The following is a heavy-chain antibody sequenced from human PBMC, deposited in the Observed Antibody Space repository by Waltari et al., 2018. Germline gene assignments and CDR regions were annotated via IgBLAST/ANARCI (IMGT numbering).Heavy chain of an antibody. CDR1: GDSITSNRHY. J-gene: IGHJ3*01. Sequence: QLQLQESGPGLVKPSETLSLTCSVSGDSITSNRHYWGWIRRPPGQGLGGIGTLYYSGTTYISPSLKSRVTLSRDTSRNQLSLELGSVTATDTAMYYCATYIGASVGTAAFDVWGQGTMVNVSS. V-gene: IGHV4-39*01. D-gene: IGHD5-12*01. CDR3: ATYIGASVGTAAFDV. CDR2: LYYSGTT.